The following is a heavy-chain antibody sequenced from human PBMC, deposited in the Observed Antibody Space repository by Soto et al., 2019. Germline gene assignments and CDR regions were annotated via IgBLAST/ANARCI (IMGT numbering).Heavy chain of an antibody. CDR1: GYTFTEYD. V-gene: IGHV1-8*01. D-gene: IGHD4-17*01. J-gene: IGHJ4*02. CDR3: EVTTGY. CDR2: VSPENGNA. Sequence: ASVKVSCKTSGYTFTEYDINWVRQAPGQGLEYMGWVSPENGNAGYAPQFRGRVSMTADTSINTVYLELTTLTYEDTAVYYCEVTTGYCGQRTMVPVSS.